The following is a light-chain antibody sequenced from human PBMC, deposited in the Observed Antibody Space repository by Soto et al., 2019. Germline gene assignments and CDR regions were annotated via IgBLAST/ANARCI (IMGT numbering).Light chain of an antibody. J-gene: IGKJ4*01. CDR2: ATS. Sequence: DLQMTQSPSSVSASVGDRVTITCRASQVMNNWLAWYQQKPGKAPKLLIYATSTLQTGVPSRFSGSVSGTDFTLTISSLQPDDFATYFCQQAFSFPLTFGGGTKVEI. CDR1: QVMNNW. CDR3: QQAFSFPLT. V-gene: IGKV1D-12*01.